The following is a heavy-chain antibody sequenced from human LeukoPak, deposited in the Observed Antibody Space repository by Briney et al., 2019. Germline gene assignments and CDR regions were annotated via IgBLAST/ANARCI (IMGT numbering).Heavy chain of an antibody. Sequence: PGGSLRLSCAASGFTFSSYAMHWVRQAPGKGLEWVAVISYDGSNKYYADSVKGRFTISRDNAKNSLYLQMNSLRAEDTAVYYCASEVVTAIYWGQGTLVTVSS. J-gene: IGHJ4*02. CDR1: GFTFSSYA. CDR3: ASEVVTAIY. D-gene: IGHD2-21*02. CDR2: ISYDGSNK. V-gene: IGHV3-30-3*01.